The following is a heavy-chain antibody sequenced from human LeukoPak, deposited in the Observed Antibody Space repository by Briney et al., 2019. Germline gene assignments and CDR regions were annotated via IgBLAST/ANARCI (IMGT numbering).Heavy chain of an antibody. D-gene: IGHD2-2*01. J-gene: IGHJ4*02. Sequence: GASVEVSCTASGYTFIHYYMHWVRQAPGQGLEWMGWINPNSGGTDYAQRFQGRVTMTRDTSISTAYMELSRLTPDDTAVYYCARADSSTLFESWGQGTLVTVSS. CDR3: ARADSSTLFES. CDR1: GYTFIHYY. V-gene: IGHV1-2*02. CDR2: INPNSGGT.